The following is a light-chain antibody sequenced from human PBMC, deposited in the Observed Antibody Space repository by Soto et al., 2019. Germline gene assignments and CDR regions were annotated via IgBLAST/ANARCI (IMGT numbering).Light chain of an antibody. V-gene: IGLV2-14*01. CDR2: EVS. CDR3: SSYTTSGTLA. J-gene: IGLJ3*02. CDR1: SSDVGGFNF. Sequence: QSALTQPASVSGSPGQSITISCTGTSSDVGGFNFVSWYHQHPGKAPKLMIYEVSTRPSGVSNRFSGSKSGNTASLTISGLQAEDEGDYYGSSYTTSGTLAFGGGTKLTVL.